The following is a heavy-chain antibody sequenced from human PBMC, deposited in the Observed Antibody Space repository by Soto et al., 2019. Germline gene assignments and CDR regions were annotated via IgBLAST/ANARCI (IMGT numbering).Heavy chain of an antibody. CDR1: GGSISSTNW. CDR2: IDHSGST. J-gene: IGHJ4*02. CDR3: VRDSGNGWKDY. Sequence: QVQLQESGPGLVKPSGTLSLTCAVSGGSISSTNWWNWVRQPPGKGLEWIGEIDHSGSTNYNPSLKSRVIMSVDKPKNQFSLKLSSVTAADTAVYYCVRDSGNGWKDYWGQGTLVTVSS. V-gene: IGHV4-4*02. D-gene: IGHD6-19*01.